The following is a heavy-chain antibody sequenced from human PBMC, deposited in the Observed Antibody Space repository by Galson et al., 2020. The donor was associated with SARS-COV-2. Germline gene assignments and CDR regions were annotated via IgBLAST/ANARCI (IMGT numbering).Heavy chain of an antibody. CDR3: ARGPRFVELLSPFDD. CDR1: GFTFSTYA. J-gene: IGHJ4*02. D-gene: IGHD3-10*01. V-gene: IGHV3-30-3*01. Sequence: TGGSLRLSCAASGFTFSTYAMHWVRQAPGQGLEWVAVISNDGSNRYYADSVKGRFTISRDNSKNTLYVQMNSVTAEDTAVYYCARGPRFVELLSPFDDWGQGTLVTVSS. CDR2: ISNDGSNR.